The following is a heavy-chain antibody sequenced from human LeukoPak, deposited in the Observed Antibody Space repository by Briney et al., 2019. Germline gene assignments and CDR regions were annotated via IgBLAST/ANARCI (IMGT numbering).Heavy chain of an antibody. CDR1: GYTFTSYG. V-gene: IGHV1-2*02. CDR2: INPNSGAA. Sequence: ASVKASCKASGYTFTSYGISWVRQAPGQGLEWMGWINPNSGAATYAQKFLGRVTMTRDTSINIASMELSRLRSDDTAVYYCARDAGYCGVTNCHPLYVFDLWGQGTMVTVST. CDR3: ARDAGYCGVTNCHPLYVFDL. D-gene: IGHD2-15*01. J-gene: IGHJ3*01.